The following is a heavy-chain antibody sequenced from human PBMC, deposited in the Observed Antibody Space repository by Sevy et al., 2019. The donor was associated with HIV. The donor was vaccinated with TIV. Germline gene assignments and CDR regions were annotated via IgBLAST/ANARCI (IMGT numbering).Heavy chain of an antibody. V-gene: IGHV1-8*01. J-gene: IGHJ4*02. D-gene: IGHD6-13*01. CDR3: AREPQQLEGVL. CDR1: GYTFTSYD. Sequence: TSVKVSCKASGYTFTSYDINWGRQATGRGLEWMGWMNPNSGNTGYAQKFQGRVTMTRNTSISTAYMELSSLRSEDTAVYYCAREPQQLEGVLWGQGTLVTVSS. CDR2: MNPNSGNT.